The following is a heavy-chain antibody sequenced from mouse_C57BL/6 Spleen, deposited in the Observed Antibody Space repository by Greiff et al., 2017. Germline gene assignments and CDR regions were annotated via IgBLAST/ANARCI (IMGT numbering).Heavy chain of an antibody. CDR1: GFTFSSYG. Sequence: EVMLVESGGDLVKPGGSLKLSCAASGFTFSSYGMSWVRQTPDKRLEWVATISSGGSYTYYPDSVKGRFTISRDNAKNTLYLQMSSLKSEDTAMYYCARHPYYYGSSPAWLAYWGQGTLVTVSA. CDR3: ARHPYYYGSSPAWLAY. V-gene: IGHV5-6*01. J-gene: IGHJ3*01. D-gene: IGHD1-1*01. CDR2: ISSGGSYT.